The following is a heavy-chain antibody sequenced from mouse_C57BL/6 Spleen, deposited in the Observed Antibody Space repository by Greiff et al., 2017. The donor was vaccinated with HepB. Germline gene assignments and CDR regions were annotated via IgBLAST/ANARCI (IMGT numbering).Heavy chain of an antibody. D-gene: IGHD1-1*01. Sequence: EVQLQQSGAELVRPGASVKLSCTASGFNIKDDYMHWVKQRPEQGLEWIGWIDPENGDTEYASKFQGKATITADTSSNTADLQLSSLTSEDTAVYYCATASGSSYGEYFEVWGTGTTVTVSS. CDR3: ATASGSSYGEYFEV. CDR2: IDPENGDT. CDR1: GFNIKDDY. V-gene: IGHV14-4*01. J-gene: IGHJ1*03.